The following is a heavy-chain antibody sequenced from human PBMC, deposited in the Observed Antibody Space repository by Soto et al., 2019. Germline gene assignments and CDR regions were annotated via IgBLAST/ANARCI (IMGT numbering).Heavy chain of an antibody. CDR2: ISSSGSTI. J-gene: IGHJ5*02. CDR3: ARNPGTTVDP. D-gene: IGHD4-17*01. CDR1: GFTFSSYE. Sequence: GGSLRLSCAASGFTFSSYEMNWVRQAPGKGLEWVSYISSSGSTIYYADSVKGRFTISRDNAKNSLYLQMNSLRAEDTAVYYCARNPGTTVDPWGQGTLVTVSS. V-gene: IGHV3-48*03.